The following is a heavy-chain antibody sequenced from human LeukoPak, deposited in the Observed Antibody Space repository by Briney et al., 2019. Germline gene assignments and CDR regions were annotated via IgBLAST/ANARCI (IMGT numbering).Heavy chain of an antibody. CDR1: GYTFTSYG. J-gene: IGHJ4*02. D-gene: IGHD3-22*01. V-gene: IGHV1-18*01. CDR3: ARVPLTMIVVVTYFDH. Sequence: ASVKVSCKASGYTFTSYGISWVRQAPGQGLEWMGWISAYNGNTNYAQKLQGRVTMTTDTSTSTAYMELRSLRSDDTAVYYCARVPLTMIVVVTYFDHWGQGTLVTVSS. CDR2: ISAYNGNT.